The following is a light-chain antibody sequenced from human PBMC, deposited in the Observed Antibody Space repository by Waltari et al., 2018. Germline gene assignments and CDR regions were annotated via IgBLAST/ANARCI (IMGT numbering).Light chain of an antibody. CDR2: DVS. CDR3: SSYTRSSTHVI. J-gene: IGLJ2*01. CDR1: GSDIGDYSY. V-gene: IGLV2-14*03. Sequence: QSALTQPASVSGSPGQSITISCTGTGSDIGDYSYVFWYQYHPGKAPKLMIYDVSNRPSGVSNRFSGSKSGNTASLTISGLQAEDEADYYCSSYTRSSTHVIFGGGTKLTVL.